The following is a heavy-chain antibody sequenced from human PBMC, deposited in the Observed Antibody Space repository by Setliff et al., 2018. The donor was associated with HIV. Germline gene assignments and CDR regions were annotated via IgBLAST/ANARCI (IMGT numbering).Heavy chain of an antibody. CDR2: ISSSSTYI. V-gene: IGHV3-21*01. Sequence: GGSLRLSCAASGFTFRNYDMNWVRQAPGKGLEWVSSISSSSTYIFYADSVKGRFTISRDNAKNSLYLQMNSLRAEDTAVYYCARDGYSYGFFDYWGQGTLVTVSS. J-gene: IGHJ4*02. D-gene: IGHD5-18*01. CDR1: GFTFRNYD. CDR3: ARDGYSYGFFDY.